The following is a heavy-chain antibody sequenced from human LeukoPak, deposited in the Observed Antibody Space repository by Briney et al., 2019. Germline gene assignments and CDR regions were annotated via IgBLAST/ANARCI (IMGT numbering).Heavy chain of an antibody. V-gene: IGHV3-23*01. Sequence: GGSLRLSCVASGFTFTSDAMNWVRQAPGKGLEWVSSTVSRGTTQYADSVKGRFTVSRDTSKNTLYLQMNSLRANDTAVYYCAKCSTSAYTTGWCNWIDPWGQGTLVTVSS. CDR3: AKCSTSAYTTGWCNWIDP. J-gene: IGHJ5*02. D-gene: IGHD6-19*01. CDR2: TVSRGTT. CDR1: GFTFTSDA.